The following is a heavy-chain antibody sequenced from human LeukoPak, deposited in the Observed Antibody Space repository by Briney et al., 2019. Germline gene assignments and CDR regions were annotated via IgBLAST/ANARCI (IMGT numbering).Heavy chain of an antibody. CDR3: AHPQQTGTTFGDAFDI. D-gene: IGHD1-7*01. CDR1: GFSLSTSGVG. J-gene: IGHJ3*02. Sequence: SGPTLVKPTQTLTLTCTFSGFSLSTSGVGVGWIRQPPGKALEWLALIYWDDDKRYSPSLKSRLTITKDTSKNQVVLTMTNMDPVDTATYYCAHPQQTGTTFGDAFDIWGQGTMVTVSS. V-gene: IGHV2-5*02. CDR2: IYWDDDK.